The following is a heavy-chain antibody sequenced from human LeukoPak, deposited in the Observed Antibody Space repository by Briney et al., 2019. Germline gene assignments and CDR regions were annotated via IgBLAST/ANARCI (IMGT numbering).Heavy chain of an antibody. V-gene: IGHV3-48*03. Sequence: GGSLRLSCAASGFTFSSYGMSWVRQAPGKGLEWVSYISSSGSTIYYADSVKGRFTISRDNAKNSLYLQMNSLRAEDTAVYYCAKQGRDWLRDYYYYMDVWGKGTTVT. D-gene: IGHD3-9*01. CDR2: ISSSGSTI. CDR1: GFTFSSYG. CDR3: AKQGRDWLRDYYYYMDV. J-gene: IGHJ6*03.